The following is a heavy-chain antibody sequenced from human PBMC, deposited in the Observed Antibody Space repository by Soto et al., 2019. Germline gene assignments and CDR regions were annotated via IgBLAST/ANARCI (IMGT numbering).Heavy chain of an antibody. J-gene: IGHJ4*01. V-gene: IGHV4-39*01. CDR3: ARQPYDSSDYFDY. D-gene: IGHD3-22*01. CDR2: IYYSGRT. Sequence: SETLSLACTVSGDSISSSTYYWGWIRQPPGKGLEWIGSIYYSGRTYYNPSLKSRVTISVDTSRIHFSLKLISVTAADTAVYFCARQPYDSSDYFDYWGHGTLVTVSS. CDR1: GDSISSSTYY.